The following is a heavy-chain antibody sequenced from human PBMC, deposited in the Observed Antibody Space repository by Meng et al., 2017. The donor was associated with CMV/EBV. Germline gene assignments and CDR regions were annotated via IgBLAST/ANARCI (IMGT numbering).Heavy chain of an antibody. CDR1: GFTFSSYG. CDR3: AKDWGRYSGHGDAFDI. D-gene: IGHD5-12*01. CDR2: TRYDASKK. Sequence: GESLKISCAASGFTFSSYGMGWVRQAPGKGLEWAAFTRYDASKKYYVDSVKGRFTTSRDNSKNTLYLQMNSLRAEDTAVYHCAKDWGRYSGHGDAFDIWGQGTMVTVSS. V-gene: IGHV3-30*02. J-gene: IGHJ3*02.